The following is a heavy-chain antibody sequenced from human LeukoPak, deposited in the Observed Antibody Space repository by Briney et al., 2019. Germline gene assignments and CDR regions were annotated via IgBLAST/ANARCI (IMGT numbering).Heavy chain of an antibody. V-gene: IGHV3-30*02. J-gene: IGHJ4*02. CDR3: AKGSYSSGWEQFDY. CDR2: IWYDGSNK. CDR1: GFTFSSYG. D-gene: IGHD6-19*01. Sequence: GGSLRLSCAASGFTFSSYGMHWVRQAPGKGLEWVGLIWYDGSNKYYADSVKGRFTISRDNSKNTLYLQMNSLRAEDTAVYYCAKGSYSSGWEQFDYWGQGTLVTVSS.